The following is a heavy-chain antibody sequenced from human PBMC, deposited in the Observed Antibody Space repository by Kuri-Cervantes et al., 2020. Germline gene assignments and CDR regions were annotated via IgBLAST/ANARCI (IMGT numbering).Heavy chain of an antibody. V-gene: IGHV4-31*03. CDR3: AVGYSSGPLGAFDI. CDR1: GGSIVSGSYY. Sequence: SETLSLTCTVSGGSIVSGSYYWSWIRQHPGKGLEWIGYISYSGSTYYNPSLKSRVTISVDTSKNQFSLKLSSVTAADTAVYYCAVGYSSGPLGAFDIWGQGTMVTVSS. D-gene: IGHD6-19*01. J-gene: IGHJ3*02. CDR2: ISYSGST.